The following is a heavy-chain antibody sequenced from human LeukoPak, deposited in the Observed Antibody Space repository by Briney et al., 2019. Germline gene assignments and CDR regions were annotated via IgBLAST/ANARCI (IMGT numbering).Heavy chain of an antibody. CDR2: INQDGSAK. D-gene: IGHD3-22*01. CDR1: GFTFGSYW. J-gene: IGHJ5*02. V-gene: IGHV3-7*01. CDR3: ARKTYYYDTSPAGWFDT. Sequence: GGSLRLSCAASGFTFGSYWMSWVRQAPGKGLEWVANINQDGSAKNYVDSVKGRFTISRDNAKNSLYLQMNSLRAEDTAIYYCARKTYYYDTSPAGWFDTWGQGTLVTVSS.